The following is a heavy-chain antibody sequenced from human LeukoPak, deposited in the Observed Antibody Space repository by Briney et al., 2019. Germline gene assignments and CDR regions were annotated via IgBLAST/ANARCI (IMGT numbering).Heavy chain of an antibody. J-gene: IGHJ6*02. CDR2: ISRSSIYI. D-gene: IGHD3-10*01. V-gene: IGHV3-21*01. CDR1: GFTFSSYN. CDR3: ARDSGDGSGTYYPYGMDV. Sequence: GGSLRLSCAASGFTFSSYNMNWVRQAPGKGLEWVSSISRSSIYIYYADSVKGRFTISRDNAENSLSLQMNSLRAEDTAAYYCARDSGDGSGTYYPYGMDVWGQGTTVTVSS.